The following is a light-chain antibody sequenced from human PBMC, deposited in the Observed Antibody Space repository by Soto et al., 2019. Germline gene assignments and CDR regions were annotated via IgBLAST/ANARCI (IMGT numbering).Light chain of an antibody. Sequence: QSALTQPPSASGSPRQSVTISCTGTSSDVGGYNYVSWYQQHPGKAPKLMIYEVTKRPSGVPDRFSGSRSGNTASLTVSGLQAEDEADYYCSSYADNNNLLFGGGTKLTVL. CDR2: EVT. V-gene: IGLV2-8*01. CDR3: SSYADNNNLL. CDR1: SSDVGGYNY. J-gene: IGLJ2*01.